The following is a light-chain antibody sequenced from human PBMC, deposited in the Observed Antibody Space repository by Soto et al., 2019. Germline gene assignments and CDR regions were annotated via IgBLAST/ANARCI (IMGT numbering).Light chain of an antibody. V-gene: IGLV2-14*01. Sequence: QSALTQPASGSGSPGQSITISCTGTSSDVGGYNYVSWYQQHPGKAPKLMIYDVSNRPSGVSNRFSGSKSGNTASLTISGLQAEDEADYYCSSYTSSSLYVFGPGTKLTVL. CDR1: SSDVGGYNY. J-gene: IGLJ1*01. CDR2: DVS. CDR3: SSYTSSSLYV.